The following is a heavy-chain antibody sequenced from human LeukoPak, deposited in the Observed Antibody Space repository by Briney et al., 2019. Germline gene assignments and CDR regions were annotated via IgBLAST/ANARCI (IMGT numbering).Heavy chain of an antibody. CDR2: INHSGST. Sequence: SETLSLTCAVYGGSFSGYYWSWIRQPPGKGLEWIGEINHSGSTNYNPSLKSRVTISVDKSKNQLSLQLTSVTAADTAVYYCARVTDWNDLDYWGPGTLVTVSS. V-gene: IGHV4-34*01. J-gene: IGHJ4*02. D-gene: IGHD1-1*01. CDR3: ARVTDWNDLDY. CDR1: GGSFSGYY.